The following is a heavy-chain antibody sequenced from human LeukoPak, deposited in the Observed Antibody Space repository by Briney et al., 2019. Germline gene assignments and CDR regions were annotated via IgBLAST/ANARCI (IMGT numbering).Heavy chain of an antibody. CDR1: GYTFTSYG. CDR2: ISAYNGNT. J-gene: IGHJ6*04. V-gene: IGHV1-18*01. D-gene: IGHD3-10*01. Sequence: ASVKVSCKASGYTFTSYGISWVRQAPGQGLECMGWISAYNGNTNYAQKLQGRVTMTTDTSTSTAYMELRSLRSDDTAVYYCARDYGSHYYGSGSYYVWGKGTTVTVSS. CDR3: ARDYGSHYYGSGSYYV.